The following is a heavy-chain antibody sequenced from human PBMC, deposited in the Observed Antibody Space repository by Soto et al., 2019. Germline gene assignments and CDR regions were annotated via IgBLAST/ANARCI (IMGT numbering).Heavy chain of an antibody. D-gene: IGHD6-13*01. V-gene: IGHV4-34*01. Sequence: PSETLSLTCAVYGGSFSGYYWTWIRQPPGKGLEWIGEINHSGHSNYNPSLKSRVAMSVDPSKNQFSLNLFSVTAADTGVYYCVRGRSWYLYYGMDVWGQATTVTVSS. J-gene: IGHJ6*02. CDR2: INHSGHS. CDR1: GGSFSGYY. CDR3: VRGRSWYLYYGMDV.